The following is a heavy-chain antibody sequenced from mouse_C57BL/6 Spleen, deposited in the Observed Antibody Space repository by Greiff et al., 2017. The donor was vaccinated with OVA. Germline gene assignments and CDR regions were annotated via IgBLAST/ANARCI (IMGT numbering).Heavy chain of an antibody. J-gene: IGHJ2*01. CDR1: GYAFSSSW. D-gene: IGHD2-3*01. Sequence: VQLQQSGPELVKPGASVKISCKASGYAFSSSWMNWVKQRPGKGLEWIGRIYPGDGDTNYNGKFKGKATLTADKSSSTAYMQLSSLTSEDSAVYFCARPDDGYYSYYFDYWGQGTTLTVSS. V-gene: IGHV1-82*01. CDR2: IYPGDGDT. CDR3: ARPDDGYYSYYFDY.